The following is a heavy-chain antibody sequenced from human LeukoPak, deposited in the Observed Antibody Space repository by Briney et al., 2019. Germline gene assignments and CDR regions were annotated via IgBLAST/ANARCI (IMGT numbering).Heavy chain of an antibody. CDR2: ISAYNGNT. CDR1: GGTFISYA. Sequence: GASVKVSCKASGGTFISYAISWVRQAPGQGLEWMGWISAYNGNTNYAQKLQGRVTMTTDTSTSTAYMELRSLRSDDTAVYYCARGSQALRGYSGYANWFDPWGQGTLVTVSS. D-gene: IGHD5-12*01. V-gene: IGHV1-18*01. J-gene: IGHJ5*02. CDR3: ARGSQALRGYSGYANWFDP.